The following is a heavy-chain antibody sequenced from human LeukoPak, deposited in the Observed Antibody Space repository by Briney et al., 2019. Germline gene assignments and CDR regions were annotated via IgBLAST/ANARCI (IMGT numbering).Heavy chain of an antibody. CDR3: AKPDGNVVAVPMDV. Sequence: GGSLRLSCAASGFTFSAYAMNWVRQAPGKGLEWVSSIIGRGTSAYYADSVKGRFTISRDNSKNTLFLQMNRLRAADTAVYYCAKPDGNVVAVPMDVWGQGTTVTVSS. CDR2: IIGRGTSA. CDR1: GFTFSAYA. J-gene: IGHJ6*02. D-gene: IGHD2-21*01. V-gene: IGHV3-23*01.